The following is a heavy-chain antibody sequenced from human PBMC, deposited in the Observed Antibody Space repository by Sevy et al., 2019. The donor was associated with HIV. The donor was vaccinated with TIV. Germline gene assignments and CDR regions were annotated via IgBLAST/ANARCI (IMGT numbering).Heavy chain of an antibody. D-gene: IGHD4-17*01. Sequence: GGSLRLSCTASGFLFSSYEMNWVRQAPGKGLEWVSYITSSDRDKYYPASVKGQFTISRDNAKNSLFLQMNSMRAEETAVYYCARDLPPSATTVPHFDYWGQGTLVTVSS. CDR3: ARDLPPSATTVPHFDY. V-gene: IGHV3-48*03. J-gene: IGHJ4*02. CDR1: GFLFSSYE. CDR2: ITSSDRDK.